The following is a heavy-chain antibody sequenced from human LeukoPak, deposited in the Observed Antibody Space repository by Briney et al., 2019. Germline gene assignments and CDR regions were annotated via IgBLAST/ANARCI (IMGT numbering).Heavy chain of an antibody. V-gene: IGHV3-66*01. D-gene: IGHD5-24*01. CDR1: GFTVSSNY. J-gene: IGHJ4*02. CDR2: IYSGGDT. Sequence: GGSLRLSCAASGFTVSSNYMGWVRQAPGKGLEWVSVIYSGGDTYYADSVKGRFTISRDNSKNMIYPEMSSLKAEDTAVYYCAKVEMATRVDYWGQGTLVTLSS. CDR3: AKVEMATRVDY.